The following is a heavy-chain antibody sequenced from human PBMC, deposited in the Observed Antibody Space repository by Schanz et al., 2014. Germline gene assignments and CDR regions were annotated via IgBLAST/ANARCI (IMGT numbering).Heavy chain of an antibody. J-gene: IGHJ6*03. CDR3: VREENYPSFLGYYYYMDV. CDR1: GFTFSDYY. Sequence: QVQLVESGGGLVKPGGSLRLSCAASGFTFSDYYMTWMRQAPGKGLEWISYISNSGTYTKYADSVKGRFVISRDNARSSLYLQMSSLRDGDTAVYYCVREENYPSFLGYYYYMDVWGKGTAVTVSS. D-gene: IGHD3-10*01. CDR2: ISNSGTYT. V-gene: IGHV3-11*06.